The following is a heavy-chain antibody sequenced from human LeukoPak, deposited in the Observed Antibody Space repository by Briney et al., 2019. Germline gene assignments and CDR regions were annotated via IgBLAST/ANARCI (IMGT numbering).Heavy chain of an antibody. CDR3: ARGGSLYDASYYYYLDV. CDR2: IDTAGDR. Sequence: GGSLRLSCAASGFTFRNYDMHWVRQASGKGLEGVSVIDTAGDRNYPVSVKGRFTISRENAKSSLDLQMNNLRAGHTAVYYCARGGSLYDASYYYYLDVWGKGTRVTVSS. D-gene: IGHD2/OR15-2a*01. V-gene: IGHV3-13*01. J-gene: IGHJ6*03. CDR1: GFTFRNYD.